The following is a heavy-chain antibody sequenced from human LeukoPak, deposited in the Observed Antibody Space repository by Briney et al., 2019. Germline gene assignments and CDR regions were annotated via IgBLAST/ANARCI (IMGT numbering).Heavy chain of an antibody. J-gene: IGHJ4*02. V-gene: IGHV3-13*01. CDR1: GYRFSTSD. CDR3: VRGGEIGLDY. Sequence: GGSLRLSCAASGYRFSTSDMHWVRQASGRGLEWVSSIASTGKTYCAPSVKGRFTISRENAKNSLYLQMNSLRGGDTAIYHCVRGGEIGLDYWGQGALITVSS. CDR2: IASTGKT. D-gene: IGHD3-16*01.